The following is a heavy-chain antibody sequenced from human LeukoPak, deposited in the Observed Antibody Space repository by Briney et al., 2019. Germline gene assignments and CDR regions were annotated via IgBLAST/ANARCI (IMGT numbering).Heavy chain of an antibody. D-gene: IGHD3-16*02. CDR1: GFTFSSYG. J-gene: IGHJ4*02. CDR3: AKFAFGGVIVKGEYYFDY. Sequence: GGSLRLSCAASGFTFSSYGMSWVRQAPGKGLEWVSAISGSGGSTYYADSVKGRFTISRDNSKNTLYLQMNSLRAEDTAVYYCAKFAFGGVIVKGEYYFDYWGQGTLVTVSS. CDR2: ISGSGGST. V-gene: IGHV3-23*01.